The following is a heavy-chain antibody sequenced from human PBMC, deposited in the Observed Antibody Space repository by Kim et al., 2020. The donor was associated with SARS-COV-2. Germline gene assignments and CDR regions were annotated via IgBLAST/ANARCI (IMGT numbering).Heavy chain of an antibody. CDR2: INHSGST. CDR3: ARGRIAAAEGFDP. Sequence: SETLSLTCAVYGGSFSGYYWSWIRQPPGKGLEWIGEINHSGSTNYNPSLKSRVTISVDTSKNQFSLKLSSVTAADTAVYYCARGRIAAAEGFDPRGQGTLVTVSS. J-gene: IGHJ5*02. V-gene: IGHV4-34*01. CDR1: GGSFSGYY. D-gene: IGHD6-13*01.